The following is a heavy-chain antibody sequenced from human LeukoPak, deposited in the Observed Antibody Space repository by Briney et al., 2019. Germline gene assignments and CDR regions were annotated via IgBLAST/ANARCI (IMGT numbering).Heavy chain of an antibody. CDR2: MNPNSGNT. V-gene: IGHV1-8*01. Sequence: GASVKVSCKASGYTFTSYDINWVRQATGQGLEWMGWMNPNSGNTGYAQKFQGRVTMTRNTSISTAYMELSSLRSEDTAVYYCARTAKTSGSYFRRFDAFDIWGQGTMVTVSS. J-gene: IGHJ3*02. CDR3: ARTAKTSGSYFRRFDAFDI. D-gene: IGHD1-26*01. CDR1: GYTFTSYD.